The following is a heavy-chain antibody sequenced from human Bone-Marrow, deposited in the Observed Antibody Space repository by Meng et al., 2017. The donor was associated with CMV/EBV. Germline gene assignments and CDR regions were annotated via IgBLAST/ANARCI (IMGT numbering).Heavy chain of an antibody. D-gene: IGHD2-15*01. J-gene: IGHJ4*02. CDR2: INWNGGST. CDR3: ARDPSGNSFDY. Sequence: GESLKISCAASGFTFSSYAMSWVRQAPGKGLEWVSGINWNGGSTGYADSVKGRFTISRDNAKNSLYLQMNSLRAEDTAVYYCARDPSGNSFDYWGQGTLVTVSS. CDR1: GFTFSSYA. V-gene: IGHV3-20*04.